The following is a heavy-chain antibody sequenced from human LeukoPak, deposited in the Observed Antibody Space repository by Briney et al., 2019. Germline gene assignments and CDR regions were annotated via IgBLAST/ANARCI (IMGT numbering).Heavy chain of an antibody. V-gene: IGHV4-59*01. CDR3: ASGLYYDFWSGLDY. CDR1: GGSINRYY. D-gene: IGHD3-3*01. CDR2: IYYSGST. Sequence: PSETLSLTCTVSGGSINRYYWSWIRQPPGKGLEWIGYIYYSGSTNYNPSLKSRVTISVDTSKNQFSLRLSSVTAADTAVYYCASGLYYDFWSGLDYWGQGTLVTVSS. J-gene: IGHJ4*02.